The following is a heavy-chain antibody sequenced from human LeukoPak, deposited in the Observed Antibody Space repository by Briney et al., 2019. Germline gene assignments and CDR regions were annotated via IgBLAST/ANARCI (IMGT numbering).Heavy chain of an antibody. CDR3: ARDRRSGSYGEYYYYGMDV. Sequence: SQTLSLTYAISGDSVSSNSAAWNWIRQSPSRGLEWLGRTYYRSKWYNDYAVSVKSRITINPDTSKNQFSLQLNSVTPEDTAVYYCARDRRSGSYGEYYYYGMDVWGQGTTVTVSS. CDR1: GDSVSSNSAA. D-gene: IGHD1-26*01. V-gene: IGHV6-1*01. J-gene: IGHJ6*02. CDR2: TYYRSKWYN.